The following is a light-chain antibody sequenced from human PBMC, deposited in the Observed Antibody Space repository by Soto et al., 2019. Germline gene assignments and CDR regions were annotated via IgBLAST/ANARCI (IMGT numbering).Light chain of an antibody. CDR3: QTWATGIRV. CDR2: LNSDGSH. V-gene: IGLV4-69*01. Sequence: QSVLTQSPSASASLGASVKLTCTLSSGHSSYAIAWLQQQPEKGPRYLMKLNSDGSHTKGDGIPDRFSGSSSGAERYLTSSRLQSEDEADYYCQTWATGIRVFGGGTKLTVL. CDR1: SGHSSYA. J-gene: IGLJ3*02.